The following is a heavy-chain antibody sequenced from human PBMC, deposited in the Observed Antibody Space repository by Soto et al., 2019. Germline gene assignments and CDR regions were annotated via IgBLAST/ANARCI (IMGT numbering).Heavy chain of an antibody. V-gene: IGHV6-1*01. J-gene: IGHJ4*02. CDR2: TYYRSKWYN. CDR1: GDSVSSNSAA. D-gene: IGHD6-13*01. Sequence: SQTLSLTCAISGDSVSSNSAAWNWIRQSPSRGLEWLGRTYYRSKWYNDYAVSVKSRITINPDTSKNQFSLQLNSVTPEDTAVYYCARGPLISRSWYAIFDYWGQGTLVTVSS. CDR3: ARGPLISRSWYAIFDY.